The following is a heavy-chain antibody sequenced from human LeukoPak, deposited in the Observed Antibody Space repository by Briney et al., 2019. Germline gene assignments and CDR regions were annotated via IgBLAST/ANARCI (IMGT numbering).Heavy chain of an antibody. D-gene: IGHD3-16*02. CDR2: IYYSGST. J-gene: IGHJ4*02. CDR3: ALSQVIVRVFDY. Sequence: PSETLSLTCTVSGGSISSYYWGWIRQPPGKGLEWIGYIYYSGSTNYNPSLKSRVTISVDTSKNQFSLKLSSVTAADTAVYYCALSQVIVRVFDYWGQGTLVTVSS. V-gene: IGHV4-59*01. CDR1: GGSISSYY.